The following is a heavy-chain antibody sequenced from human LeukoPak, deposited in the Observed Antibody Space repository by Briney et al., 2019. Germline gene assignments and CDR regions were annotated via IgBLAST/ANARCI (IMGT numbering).Heavy chain of an antibody. J-gene: IGHJ4*02. CDR1: GFTFSSYW. CDR3: ARDPVLDEYGGNSPY. Sequence: GGSLRLSCAASGFTFSSYWMHWVRQAPGKGLVWVSRINTDGSSTTYADSVKGRFTISRDNAKNTLYLQMNSLRAEDTAVYYCARDPVLDEYGGNSPYWGQGTLITVSS. CDR2: INTDGSST. D-gene: IGHD4-23*01. V-gene: IGHV3-74*01.